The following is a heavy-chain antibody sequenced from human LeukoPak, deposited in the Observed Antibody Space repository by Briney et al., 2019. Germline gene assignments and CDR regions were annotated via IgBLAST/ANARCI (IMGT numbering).Heavy chain of an antibody. CDR3: AKNYRSSWFDP. Sequence: GGSLRLSCAASGFTFSSYWMNWARQAPGKGLEWVAVISYDGSNKYYADSVKGRFTISRDNSKNTMYLQMNSLRAEDTAVYYCAKNYRSSWFDPWGQGTLVTVSS. J-gene: IGHJ5*02. V-gene: IGHV3-30*18. D-gene: IGHD1-7*01. CDR1: GFTFSSYW. CDR2: ISYDGSNK.